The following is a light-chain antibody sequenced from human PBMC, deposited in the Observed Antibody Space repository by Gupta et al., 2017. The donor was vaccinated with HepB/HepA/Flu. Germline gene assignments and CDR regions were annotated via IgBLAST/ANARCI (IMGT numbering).Light chain of an antibody. CDR2: DSS. Sequence: ETVLTQSPATLSLSPGERATLSCRASQSVDIYLAWYQQRPGQAPRLLIYDSSNRATGIPARFSGSGSGTDFTLTISSLELEDFAVYYCQQRKNWPPLTFGGGTKVEMK. J-gene: IGKJ4*01. V-gene: IGKV3-11*01. CDR1: QSVDIY. CDR3: QQRKNWPPLT.